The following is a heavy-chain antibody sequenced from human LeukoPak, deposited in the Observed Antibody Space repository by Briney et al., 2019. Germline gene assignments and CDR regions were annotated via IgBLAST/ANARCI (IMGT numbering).Heavy chain of an antibody. CDR1: GFIFSTYW. J-gene: IGHJ4*02. Sequence: GGSLRLSCTASGFIFSTYWMSWVRQAPGKGLEWVANIKPDGSAKYYVDSVKGRFTISRDNAKNSLYLQMNSLRDDDTAVYYCARHGVYTFDYWGQGTLVTVSS. CDR2: IKPDGSAK. V-gene: IGHV3-7*01. CDR3: ARHGVYTFDY. D-gene: IGHD5/OR15-5a*01.